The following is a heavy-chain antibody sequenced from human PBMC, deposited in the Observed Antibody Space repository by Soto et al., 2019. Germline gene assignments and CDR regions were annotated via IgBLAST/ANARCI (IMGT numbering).Heavy chain of an antibody. CDR2: IYYSGST. CDR1: GGSISSGDYY. V-gene: IGHV4-30-4*01. Sequence: PSETLSLTCTVSGGSISSGDYYWSWIRQPPGKGLEWIGYIYYSGSTYYNPSLKSRVTISVDTSKNQFSLKLSSVTAADTAVYYCARASRYGNWFDPWGQGTLVTSPQ. CDR3: ARASRYGNWFDP. J-gene: IGHJ5*02. D-gene: IGHD4-17*01.